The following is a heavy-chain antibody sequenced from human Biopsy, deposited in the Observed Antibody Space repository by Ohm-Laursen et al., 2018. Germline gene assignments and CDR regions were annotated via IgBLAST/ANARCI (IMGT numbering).Heavy chain of an antibody. D-gene: IGHD4-11*01. Sequence: LSLICTVSGDSVTKYYWSWIRQPPGKGLEWIGHIYYSVMTNYNPSLQSRVSISVDTSRNQVSLTLSSVTAADTAVYYCARDSGILNYGNFKYYHYYGMDVWGQGTKVTVSS. J-gene: IGHJ6*02. V-gene: IGHV4-59*02. CDR3: ARDSGILNYGNFKYYHYYGMDV. CDR2: IYYSVMT. CDR1: GDSVTKYY.